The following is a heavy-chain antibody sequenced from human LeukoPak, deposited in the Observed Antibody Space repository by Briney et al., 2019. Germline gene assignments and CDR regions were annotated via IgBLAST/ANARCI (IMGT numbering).Heavy chain of an antibody. V-gene: IGHV1-8*01. J-gene: IGHJ4*02. CDR3: ARDYSGSGSGRGY. CDR1: GYTFTSYD. D-gene: IGHD3-10*01. Sequence: ASVKVSCKASGYTFTSYDINWVRQATGQGLEWMGWMNPNSGNTGYAQKFQGRVTMTGNTSISTAYMELSSLTSEDTAVYYCARDYSGSGSGRGYWGQGTLVTVSS. CDR2: MNPNSGNT.